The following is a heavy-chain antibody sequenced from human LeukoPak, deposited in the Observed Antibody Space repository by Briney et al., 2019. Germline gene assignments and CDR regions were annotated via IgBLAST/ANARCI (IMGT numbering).Heavy chain of an antibody. CDR1: GFTVSSNY. D-gene: IGHD4-17*01. Sequence: GGSLRLSCAASGFTVSSNYMSWVRQAPGKGLEWVSVIYSGGSTYYADSVKGRFTISRDNSKNTLYLQMNSLRAEDTAVYYCARRAPKTTEESRAPFDYWGQGTLVTVSS. CDR2: IYSGGST. CDR3: ARRAPKTTEESRAPFDY. J-gene: IGHJ4*02. V-gene: IGHV3-66*04.